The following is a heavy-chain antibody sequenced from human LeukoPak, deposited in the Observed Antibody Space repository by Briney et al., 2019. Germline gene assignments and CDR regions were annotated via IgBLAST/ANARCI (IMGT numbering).Heavy chain of an antibody. J-gene: IGHJ6*03. CDR2: SYYSGST. V-gene: IGHV4-39*01. CDR3: ARQIGVVITPYYYYYMGV. D-gene: IGHD3-3*01. Sequence: PSESLSLTCTLSGGSISSSSYDWGWLRQPPGKGREWSGSSYYSGSTYYNPSLNGRVTISVDTSKSQFSLKLSSVTAADTAVYYCARQIGVVITPYYYYYMGVWGKGTTVTVSS. CDR1: GGSISSSSYD.